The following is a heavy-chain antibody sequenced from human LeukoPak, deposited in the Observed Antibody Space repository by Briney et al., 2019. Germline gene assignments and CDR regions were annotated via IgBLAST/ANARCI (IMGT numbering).Heavy chain of an antibody. CDR3: ALGLLLDY. CDR2: IYYSGST. CDR1: GGSISSSSYY. V-gene: IGHV4-39*01. Sequence: PSETLSLTCTVSGGSISSSSYYWGWIRRPPGKGLEWIGSIYYSGSTYYNLSLKSRVTISVDTSKNQFSLKLSSVTAADTAVYYCALGLLLDYWGQGTLVTVSS. J-gene: IGHJ4*02. D-gene: IGHD3-22*01.